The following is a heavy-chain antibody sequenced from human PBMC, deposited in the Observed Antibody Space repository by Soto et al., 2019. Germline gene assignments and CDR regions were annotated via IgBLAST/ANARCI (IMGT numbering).Heavy chain of an antibody. V-gene: IGHV3-23*01. Sequence: PGGSVRLSCAASGFTFSDYGMSWVRQAPGKGLEWVSAISGSGSTFYADPVKGRFTISRDNSKNTLYLQMNSLRVEDTAVYYCAKDYLRWAQSWGQGTLVTVSS. D-gene: IGHD1-26*01. CDR2: ISGSGST. CDR3: AKDYLRWAQS. J-gene: IGHJ5*02. CDR1: GFTFSDYG.